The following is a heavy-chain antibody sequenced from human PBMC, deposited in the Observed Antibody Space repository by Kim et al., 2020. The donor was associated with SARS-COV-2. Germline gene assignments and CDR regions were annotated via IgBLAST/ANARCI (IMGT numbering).Heavy chain of an antibody. V-gene: IGHV3-49*03. D-gene: IGHD2-15*01. CDR2: IRSKAYGGTT. Sequence: GGSLRLSCTASGFTFGDYAMSWFRQAPGKGLEWVGFIRSKAYGGTTEYAASVKGRFTISRDDSKSIAYLQMNSLKTEDTAVYYCTRDHRSQSVVVVAATDWGQGTLVTVSS. CDR1: GFTFGDYA. CDR3: TRDHRSQSVVVVAATD. J-gene: IGHJ4*02.